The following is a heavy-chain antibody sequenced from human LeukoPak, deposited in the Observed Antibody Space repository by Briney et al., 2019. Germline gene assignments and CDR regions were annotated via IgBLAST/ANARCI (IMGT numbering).Heavy chain of an antibody. CDR3: AREPPRYYDILTGSYPFGYFDY. CDR2: ISYDGSNK. D-gene: IGHD3-9*01. V-gene: IGHV3-30-3*01. J-gene: IGHJ4*02. Sequence: PGGSLRLSCAASGFTFRSYAMHWVRQAPGKGLEWVAVISYDGSNKYYADSVKGRFTISRDNSKNTLYLQMNSLRAEDTAVYYCAREPPRYYDILTGSYPFGYFDYWGQGTLVTVSS. CDR1: GFTFRSYA.